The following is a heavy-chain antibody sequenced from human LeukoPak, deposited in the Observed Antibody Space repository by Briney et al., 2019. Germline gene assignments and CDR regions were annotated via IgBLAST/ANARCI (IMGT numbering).Heavy chain of an antibody. CDR2: IYYSGST. CDR1: GGSISSGDYY. Sequence: SQTLSLTCTVSGGSISSGDYYWSWIRQPPGKGLEWIGYIYYSGSTYFNPSLKSRVTISVDTSKNQFSLKLSSVTAADTAVYYCARGVITMISSDAFDIWGQGTMVTVSS. D-gene: IGHD3-22*01. CDR3: ARGVITMISSDAFDI. J-gene: IGHJ3*02. V-gene: IGHV4-30-4*08.